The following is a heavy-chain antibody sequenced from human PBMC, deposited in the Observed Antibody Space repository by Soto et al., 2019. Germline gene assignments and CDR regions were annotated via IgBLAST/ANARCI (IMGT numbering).Heavy chain of an antibody. Sequence: EAQLLESGGGLVQPGGSLRLSCAASGFTFSNYSMRWVRQAPGKGLEWVSTITGSGSHAYYADSVKGRFTISNDISKSTLFLHMNSLSAEDTAVYYCAKDGSGRWAMDAWGQGTTVTVSS. D-gene: IGHD3-10*01. CDR3: AKDGSGRWAMDA. V-gene: IGHV3-23*01. J-gene: IGHJ6*02. CDR2: ITGSGSHA. CDR1: GFTFSNYS.